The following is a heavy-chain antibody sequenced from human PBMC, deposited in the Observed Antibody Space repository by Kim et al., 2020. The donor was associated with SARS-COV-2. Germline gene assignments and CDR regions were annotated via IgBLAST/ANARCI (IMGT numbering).Heavy chain of an antibody. V-gene: IGHV1-46*01. CDR1: GYTFTSYY. Sequence: ASVKVSCKASGYTFTSYYMHWVRQAPGQGLEWMGIINPSGGSTSYAQKFQGRVTMTRDTSTSTVYMELSSLRSEDTAVYYCARDGDYYDSSGYLLNSRFDPWGQGTLVTVSS. J-gene: IGHJ5*02. CDR2: INPSGGST. D-gene: IGHD3-22*01. CDR3: ARDGDYYDSSGYLLNSRFDP.